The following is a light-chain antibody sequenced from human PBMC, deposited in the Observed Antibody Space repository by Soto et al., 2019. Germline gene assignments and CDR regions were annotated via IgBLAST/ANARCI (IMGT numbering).Light chain of an antibody. CDR2: DAS. CDR3: QQYNSYSR. CDR1: QSISSW. J-gene: IGKJ4*02. Sequence: DIQMTQSPSTLSASVGDRVTITCRASQSISSWLAWYQQKPGKAPKLLIYDASSLESGVPSRFSGSGSGTEFPRTISNLQPDDFATYYCQQYNSYSRFGGGTKVEIK. V-gene: IGKV1-5*01.